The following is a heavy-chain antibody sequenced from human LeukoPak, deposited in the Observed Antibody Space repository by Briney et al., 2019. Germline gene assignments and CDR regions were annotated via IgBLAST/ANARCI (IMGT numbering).Heavy chain of an antibody. J-gene: IGHJ6*02. CDR2: IYYSGST. Sequence: SSETLSLTCTVSGGSISSYYWSWIRQPPGKGLEWIGYIYYSGSTKYNPSLKSRVTISVDTPKNQFSLKLSSVTAADTAVYYCARLGSSWYSNYYYYYGMDVWGQGTTVTVSS. CDR3: ARLGSSWYSNYYYYYGMDV. CDR1: GGSISSYY. V-gene: IGHV4-59*08. D-gene: IGHD6-13*01.